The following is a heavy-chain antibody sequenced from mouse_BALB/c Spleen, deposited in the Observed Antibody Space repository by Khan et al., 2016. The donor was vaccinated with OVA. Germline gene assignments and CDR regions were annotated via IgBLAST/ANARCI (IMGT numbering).Heavy chain of an antibody. J-gene: IGHJ2*01. CDR1: GFSLTSYG. D-gene: IGHD1-3*01. CDR2: IWDGGST. Sequence: QVQLKQSGPGLVAPSQRLSLTCTVSGFSLTSYGVHCVRQPPGKGMLWLGVIWDGGSTNNNSAFLSRLSTSKDNSNSQVFLKMNSLQTSATTMYDCARLDDIWGQGTTLTVSS. CDR3: ARLDDI. V-gene: IGHV2-9*02.